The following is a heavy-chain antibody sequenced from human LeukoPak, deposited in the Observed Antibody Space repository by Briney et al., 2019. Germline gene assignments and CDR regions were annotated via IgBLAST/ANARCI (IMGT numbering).Heavy chain of an antibody. CDR2: INPNSGGT. CDR3: ARPAGQQLAYVDY. J-gene: IGHJ4*02. CDR1: GYTFTGYY. Sequence: GASVKVSCKASGYTFTGYYMHWVRQAPGQGLEWMGWINPNSGGTNYAQKFQGRVTMTRDTSISTAYLQWSSLKASDTAMYYCARPAGQQLAYVDYWGQGTLVTVSS. V-gene: IGHV1-2*02. D-gene: IGHD6-13*01.